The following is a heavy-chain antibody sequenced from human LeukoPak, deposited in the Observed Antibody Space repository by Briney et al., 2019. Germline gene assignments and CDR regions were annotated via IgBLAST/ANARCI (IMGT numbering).Heavy chain of an antibody. Sequence: PSETLSLTCAVSGGSISSSSYYWGWIRQPPGKGLEWIGSIYYSGSTYYNPSLKSRVTISADTSKNQFSLKLSSVTAADTAVFYCARQEVDDFRSAYYYFDYWGQGILVTVSS. D-gene: IGHD3-3*01. CDR1: GGSISSSSYY. J-gene: IGHJ4*02. CDR2: IYYSGST. V-gene: IGHV4-39*01. CDR3: ARQEVDDFRSAYYYFDY.